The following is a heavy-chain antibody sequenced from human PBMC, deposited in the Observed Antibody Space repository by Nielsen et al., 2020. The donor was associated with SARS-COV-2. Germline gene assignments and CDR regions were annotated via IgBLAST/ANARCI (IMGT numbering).Heavy chain of an antibody. D-gene: IGHD3-3*01. V-gene: IGHV3-7*03. J-gene: IGHJ4*02. CDR3: ARRTRITIFGVVPYFDY. Sequence: GESLKISCAASGFTFSSYWMSWVRQAPGKGLEWVANIKQDGSEKYYVDSVKGRFTISRDNAKNSLYLQMNSLRAEDTAVYYCARRTRITIFGVVPYFDYWGQGTLVTVSS. CDR2: IKQDGSEK. CDR1: GFTFSSYW.